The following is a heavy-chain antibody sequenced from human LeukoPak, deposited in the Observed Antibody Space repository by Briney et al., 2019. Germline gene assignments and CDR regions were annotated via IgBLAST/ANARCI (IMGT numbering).Heavy chain of an antibody. CDR2: LIPIFGTA. J-gene: IGHJ5*02. CDR3: ARRTMVRGVRNWFDP. CDR1: VGTFSSYA. V-gene: IGHV1-69*06. D-gene: IGHD3-10*01. Sequence: SVKVSFKASVGTFSSYAISWVRQAPGQGLEWMGGLIPIFGTANYAQKFQGRVTITADKSTSTAYMELSSLRSEDTAVYYCARRTMVRGVRNWFDPWGQGTLVTVSS.